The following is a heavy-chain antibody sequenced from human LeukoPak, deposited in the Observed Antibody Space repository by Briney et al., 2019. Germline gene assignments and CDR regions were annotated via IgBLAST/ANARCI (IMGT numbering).Heavy chain of an antibody. D-gene: IGHD4-17*01. CDR1: GYTFTSYY. CDR3: ARGPIWNTVSRTGVLLNY. J-gene: IGHJ4*02. V-gene: IGHV1-8*01. CDR2: MNPNSGNT. Sequence: ASVKVSCKASGYTFTSYYINWVRQATGQGLEWMGWMNPNSGNTGYAQKFQGRVTMTRNTSVSTAYMGLSSLRSEDTAVYYCARGPIWNTVSRTGVLLNYWGQGTLVTVSS.